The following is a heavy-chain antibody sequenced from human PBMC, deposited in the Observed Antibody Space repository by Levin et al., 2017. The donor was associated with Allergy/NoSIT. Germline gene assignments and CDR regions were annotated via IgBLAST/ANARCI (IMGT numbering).Heavy chain of an antibody. Sequence: KESGPTLVKPTQTLTLTCTFSGFSLSTSGVGVGWIRQPPGKALEWLALIYWDDDKRYSPSLKSRLTITKDTSKNQVVLTMTNMDPVDTATYYCAHRPSDGSSWYYFDYWGQGTLVTVSS. V-gene: IGHV2-5*02. J-gene: IGHJ4*02. D-gene: IGHD6-13*01. CDR1: GFSLSTSGVG. CDR2: IYWDDDK. CDR3: AHRPSDGSSWYYFDY.